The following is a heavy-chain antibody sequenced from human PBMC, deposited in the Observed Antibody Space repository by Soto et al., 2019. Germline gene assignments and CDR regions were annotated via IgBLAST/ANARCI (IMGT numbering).Heavy chain of an antibody. CDR1: GASLSDLY. V-gene: IGHV4-59*01. J-gene: IGHJ6*03. Sequence: QVQLYESGPGLVKPSENLSLTCTFSGASLSDLYWTWIRQPPGKGLEWLGFFHSYVTSFNNPSLKSLVTMSVDTSKNQFSLRLTSVTAADTAVYFCARGVLPPALGIYDYYFMDVWGKGTTVAVSS. CDR3: ARGVLPPALGIYDYYFMDV. D-gene: IGHD2-2*01. CDR2: FHSYVTS.